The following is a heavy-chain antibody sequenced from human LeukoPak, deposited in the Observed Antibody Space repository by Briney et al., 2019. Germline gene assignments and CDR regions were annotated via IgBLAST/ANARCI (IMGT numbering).Heavy chain of an antibody. CDR3: AKSRLESAQYFFDH. CDR1: GFTFDDYA. J-gene: IGHJ4*02. Sequence: SLRLSCAASGFTFDDYAMHWVRQAPGKGLEWVSGISWNSGSVGYAGSVKGRFTISRDNAKKSLYLQMNSLRAEDTALYYCAKSRLESAQYFFDHWGQGSLVTVSS. V-gene: IGHV3-9*01. CDR2: ISWNSGSV. D-gene: IGHD1-1*01.